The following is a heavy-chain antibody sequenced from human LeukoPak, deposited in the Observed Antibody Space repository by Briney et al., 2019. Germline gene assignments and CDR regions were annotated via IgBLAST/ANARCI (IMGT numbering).Heavy chain of an antibody. CDR2: ISGDVSTT. CDR1: GFTFDEYA. D-gene: IGHD3-3*01. V-gene: IGHV3-43*02. Sequence: PGGSLRLSCAASGFTFDEYAMQWVRQAPGKGLEWVSVISGDVSTTEYADSVKGRFTISRDNSKNTLFVQMNSLRAEDTAVYYCAKRRSEYYFDQWGQGTLVTVSS. J-gene: IGHJ4*02. CDR3: AKRRSEYYFDQ.